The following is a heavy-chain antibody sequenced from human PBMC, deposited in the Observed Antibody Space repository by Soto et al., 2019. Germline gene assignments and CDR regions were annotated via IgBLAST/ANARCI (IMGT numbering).Heavy chain of an antibody. V-gene: IGHV3-15*01. CDR2: VKREIDGATT. D-gene: IGHD2-2*01. CDR1: ESTLSNVW. J-gene: IGHJ4*02. CDR3: TTDPMRDY. Sequence: GGSLRLSCAPSESTLSNVWMSWVRQAPGKGLEWVGRVKREIDGATTDYAAPVKGRFTISRDDAKNTVYLQMNSLRTEDTAVYYCTTDPMRDYWGLGTLVTVSS.